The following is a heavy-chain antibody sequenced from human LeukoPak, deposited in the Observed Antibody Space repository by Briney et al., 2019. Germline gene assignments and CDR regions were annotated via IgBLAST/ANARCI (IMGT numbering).Heavy chain of an antibody. CDR1: GFTFSNAW. D-gene: IGHD6-13*01. Sequence: GGSLRLSCAASGFTFSNAWMSWVRQAPGKGLEWVAHIKSKSVGGTIYYAAPVKGRFTISRDDSKNTLFLEVNSLKSEDTAVYYCTPGGYNFDFWGQETLVTAS. V-gene: IGHV3-15*01. J-gene: IGHJ4*02. CDR2: IKSKSVGGTI. CDR3: TPGGYNFDF.